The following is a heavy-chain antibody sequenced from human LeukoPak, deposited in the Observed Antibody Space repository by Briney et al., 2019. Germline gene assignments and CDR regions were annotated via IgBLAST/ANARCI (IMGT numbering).Heavy chain of an antibody. CDR1: GGSIRSYY. CDR2: IYYSGST. Sequence: PSETLSLTCTVSGGSIRSYYWSWIRQPPGKGLEWIGNIYYSGSTNYNPSLKSRVTISVDTSKYQFSLKLSSVTAADTAVYYCATYLYGSSWYYFDYWGQGTLVTVSS. J-gene: IGHJ4*02. D-gene: IGHD6-13*01. V-gene: IGHV4-59*08. CDR3: ATYLYGSSWYYFDY.